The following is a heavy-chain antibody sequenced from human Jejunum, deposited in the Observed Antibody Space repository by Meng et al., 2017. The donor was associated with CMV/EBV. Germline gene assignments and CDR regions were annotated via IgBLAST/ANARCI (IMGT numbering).Heavy chain of an antibody. CDR2: IIAIFRTP. Sequence: QAQLLQSGAEVKKPGVSVKVSCTSSGGSVNNYAINWVRQAPGQGLEWMGGIIAIFRTPKYAQKFQGRLTITADGPTGTTFMELSSLTSDDTAIYYCARGFSNGYQPFDYWGQGTLVTVSS. V-gene: IGHV1-69*12. J-gene: IGHJ4*02. CDR1: GGSVNNYA. D-gene: IGHD2-2*01. CDR3: ARGFSNGYQPFDY.